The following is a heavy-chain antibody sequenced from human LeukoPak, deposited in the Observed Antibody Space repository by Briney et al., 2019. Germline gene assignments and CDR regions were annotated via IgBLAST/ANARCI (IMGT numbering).Heavy chain of an antibody. CDR2: IIPIFGTA. V-gene: IGHV1-69*06. Sequence: ASVKVSCKASGYTFTSHGISWVRQAPGQGLEWMGGIIPIFGTANYAQKFQGRVTITADKSTSTAYMELSSLRSEDTAVYYCARANYYDSSGYYFLEGYWGQGTLVTVSS. CDR3: ARANYYDSSGYYFLEGY. CDR1: GYTFTSHG. D-gene: IGHD3-22*01. J-gene: IGHJ4*02.